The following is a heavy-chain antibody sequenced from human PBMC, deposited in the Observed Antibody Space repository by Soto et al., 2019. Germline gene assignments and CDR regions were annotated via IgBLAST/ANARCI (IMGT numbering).Heavy chain of an antibody. CDR2: ISGDGRTA. CDR3: ARLYCSDTSCYEKYFDY. D-gene: IGHD2-2*01. CDR1: GFTFSSYW. V-gene: IGHV3-74*01. J-gene: IGHJ4*02. Sequence: GGSLRLSCAASGFTFSSYWMHWVHQAPGKGLVWVSKISGDGRTATYADSVKARFTISRDNAKNTLYLQMSNLRAEDAALYYCARLYCSDTSCYEKYFDYWGQGTLVTVSS.